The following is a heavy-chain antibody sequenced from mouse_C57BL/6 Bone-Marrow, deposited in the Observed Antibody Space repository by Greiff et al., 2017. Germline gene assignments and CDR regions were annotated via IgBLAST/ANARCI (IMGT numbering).Heavy chain of an antibody. Sequence: QVQLQQSGAELVRPGTSVKVSCKASGYAFTNYLIEWVKQRPGQGLEWIGVINPGSGGTNYNEKFKGKATLTADKSSSTAYMQLSSLTSEDSAVYFCARYYGRVYAMVYWGQGTSVTVSS. CDR1: GYAFTNYL. D-gene: IGHD1-1*01. CDR2: INPGSGGT. V-gene: IGHV1-54*01. J-gene: IGHJ4*01. CDR3: ARYYGRVYAMVY.